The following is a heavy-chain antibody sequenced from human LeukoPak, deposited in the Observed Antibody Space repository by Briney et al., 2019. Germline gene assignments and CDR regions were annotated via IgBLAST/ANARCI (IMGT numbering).Heavy chain of an antibody. V-gene: IGHV4-61*08. Sequence: SETLSLTCTVSGGSISSGDYYWSWIRQPPGKGLEWIGYIYYSGSTYYNPSLKSRVTISVDTSKNQFSLKLSSVTAADTAVYYCARAPDRYYYDSSGGGYYYYYMDVWGKGTTVTVSS. J-gene: IGHJ6*03. CDR2: IYYSGST. D-gene: IGHD3-22*01. CDR3: ARAPDRYYYDSSGGGYYYYYMDV. CDR1: GGSISSGDYY.